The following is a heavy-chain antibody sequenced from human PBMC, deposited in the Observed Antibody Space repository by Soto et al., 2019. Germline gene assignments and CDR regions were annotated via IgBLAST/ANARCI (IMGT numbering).Heavy chain of an antibody. Sequence: EVQLVESGGGLVKPGGSLRLSCAASGFTFSTYSMNWVRQAPGKGLEWVSSISSSSSYIYYADSVRGRFTISRDNAKNSLYKQMNIVRAEDRAVYSCARGNDFWSGYCQYNYYYGMDVWGQGTTVTVSS. J-gene: IGHJ6*02. CDR2: ISSSSSYI. D-gene: IGHD3-3*01. V-gene: IGHV3-21*01. CDR3: ARGNDFWSGYCQYNYYYGMDV. CDR1: GFTFSTYS.